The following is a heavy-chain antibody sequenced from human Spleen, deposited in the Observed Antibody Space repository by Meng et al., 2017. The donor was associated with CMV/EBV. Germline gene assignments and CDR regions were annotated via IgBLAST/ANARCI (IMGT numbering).Heavy chain of an antibody. CDR3: ARVAVELEPLHGFGY. Sequence: QDQLVPAGAEVKKPGSSVNVSCKASGYTFTGYYMHWVRQAPGQGLEWMGWINPNSGGTNYAQKFQGRVTMTRDTSISTAYMELSRLRSDDTAVYYCARVAVELEPLHGFGYWGQGTLVTVSS. V-gene: IGHV1-2*02. D-gene: IGHD1-1*01. CDR2: INPNSGGT. CDR1: GYTFTGYY. J-gene: IGHJ4*02.